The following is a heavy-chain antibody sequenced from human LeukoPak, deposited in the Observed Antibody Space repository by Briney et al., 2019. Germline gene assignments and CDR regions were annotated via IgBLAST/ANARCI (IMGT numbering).Heavy chain of an antibody. V-gene: IGHV4-34*01. D-gene: IGHD3-10*01. J-gene: IGHJ5*02. Sequence: SETLSLTCAVYGGSFSGYYWSWIRQPPGKGLEWIGEINHSGSTNYNPSLKSRVTISVDTSKNQFSLKLSPVTAADTAVYYCARRLMVRGVPTVNWFDPWGQGTLVTVSS. CDR1: GGSFSGYY. CDR2: INHSGST. CDR3: ARRLMVRGVPTVNWFDP.